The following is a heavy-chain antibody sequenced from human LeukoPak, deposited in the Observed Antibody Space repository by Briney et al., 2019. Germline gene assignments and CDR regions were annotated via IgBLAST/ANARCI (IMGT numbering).Heavy chain of an antibody. CDR1: GFTFSSYE. D-gene: IGHD3-10*01. V-gene: IGHV3-48*03. Sequence: GGSLRLSCAASGFTFSSYEMNWVRQAPGKGLEWVSYISSSGSTIYYADSVKGRFTISRDNAKNSLYLQMNSLRAEDTAVYYCARGDYGSGSFFDYWGQGTLVTVSS. CDR3: ARGDYGSGSFFDY. CDR2: ISSSGSTI. J-gene: IGHJ4*02.